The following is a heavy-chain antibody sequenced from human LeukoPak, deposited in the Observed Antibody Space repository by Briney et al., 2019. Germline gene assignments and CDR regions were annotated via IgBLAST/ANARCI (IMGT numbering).Heavy chain of an antibody. CDR3: ARDWSAHYFDY. V-gene: IGHV3-48*04. Sequence: GGSLRLSCIVSGFTFSTYGIDWVRQAPGKGREWISYISSTSAMYYVDSVRGRFTVSRDNARNSVYLQMNSLRAEDTAVYYCARDWSAHYFDYWGQGALVTISS. CDR2: ISSTSAM. CDR1: GFTFSTYG. J-gene: IGHJ4*02.